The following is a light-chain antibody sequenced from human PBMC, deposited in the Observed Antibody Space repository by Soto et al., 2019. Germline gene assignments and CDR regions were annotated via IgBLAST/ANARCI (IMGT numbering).Light chain of an antibody. CDR1: GSNLGRNY. CDR3: GSWDNILRAYV. J-gene: IGLJ1*01. Sequence: QSVLTQPPSVSATPGQKVTISCSGSGSNLGRNYVSWYQQLPGTAPKLLIYDNVYRFSGIPDRFSASKSGTSATQGITGLQTGDEGDYYCGSWDNILRAYVFGTGTKLTVL. CDR2: DNV. V-gene: IGLV1-51*01.